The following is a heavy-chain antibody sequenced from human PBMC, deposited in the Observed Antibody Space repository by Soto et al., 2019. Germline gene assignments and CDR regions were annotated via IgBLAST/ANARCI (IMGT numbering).Heavy chain of an antibody. CDR1: GYTFTSYD. Sequence: QVQLVQSGAEVKKPGASVKVSCKPSGYTFTSYDINWVRQATGQGFEWLGWMSSNSGDTGYAQKFQGRVTLTRDTSIRTADMELSSLTSEDTAVYYCVRCPPRWGFDYWGQGTLVTVSS. J-gene: IGHJ4*02. D-gene: IGHD7-27*01. CDR3: VRCPPRWGFDY. V-gene: IGHV1-8*01. CDR2: MSSNSGDT.